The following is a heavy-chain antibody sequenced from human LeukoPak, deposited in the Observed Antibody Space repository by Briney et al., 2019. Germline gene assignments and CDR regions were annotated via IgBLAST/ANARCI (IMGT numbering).Heavy chain of an antibody. CDR2: VQQAGSEK. CDR1: GFTVSSNY. V-gene: IGHV3-7*03. D-gene: IGHD6-13*01. J-gene: IGHJ4*02. CDR3: ATTLNVATAGYF. Sequence: PGGSLRLSCAASGFTVSSNYMSWVRQAPGKGLEWVANVQQAGSEKYYGDSVRGRFTISRDNDKRSVYLQMNRLRAEDTAIYYCATTLNVATAGYFWGLGTLVTVSS.